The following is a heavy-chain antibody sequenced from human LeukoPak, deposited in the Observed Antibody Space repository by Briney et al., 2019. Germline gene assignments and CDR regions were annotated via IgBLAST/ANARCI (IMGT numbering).Heavy chain of an antibody. CDR3: ASHVATGTTDAFDI. V-gene: IGHV4-39*01. CDR1: AGSISTRSHY. CDR2: IYYTGST. J-gene: IGHJ3*02. D-gene: IGHD1-1*01. Sequence: SETLSLTCTVSAGSISTRSHYWGWVRQPPGKGLEWIGSIYYTGSTYYNPSLKSRVTISVDTSKNQFSLTLSSVAASDTAVYYCASHVATGTTDAFDIWGQGAMVAVSS.